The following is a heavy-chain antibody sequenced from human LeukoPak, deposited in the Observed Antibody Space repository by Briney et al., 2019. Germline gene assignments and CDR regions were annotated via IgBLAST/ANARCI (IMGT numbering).Heavy chain of an antibody. CDR2: ISDSGNT. J-gene: IGHJ4*02. CDR3: AGGTWLRFHD. V-gene: IGHV4-59*01. D-gene: IGHD5-12*01. Sequence: SETLSLTCTVSGASITSSHWSWIRQSPEKGLEWIGFISDSGNTNYNPSLQSRVTISADTSKNHFSLTLSSVTAADMAVYYCAGGTWLRFHDCGRGTLVSVSS. CDR1: GASITSSH.